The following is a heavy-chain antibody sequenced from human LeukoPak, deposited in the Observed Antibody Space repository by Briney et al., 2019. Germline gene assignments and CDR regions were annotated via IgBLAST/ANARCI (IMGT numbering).Heavy chain of an antibody. Sequence: SGGSLRLSCAASGFTFSSNAMGWDRPAPGKGREWVSAISGSGGSTYYADSVKGRFTISRDNSKSTLYLQMNSLRAEDTAVYYCAKGGAPLDWYFDLWGRGTLVTVSS. D-gene: IGHD1-26*01. CDR3: AKGGAPLDWYFDL. J-gene: IGHJ2*01. V-gene: IGHV3-23*01. CDR2: ISGSGGST. CDR1: GFTFSSNA.